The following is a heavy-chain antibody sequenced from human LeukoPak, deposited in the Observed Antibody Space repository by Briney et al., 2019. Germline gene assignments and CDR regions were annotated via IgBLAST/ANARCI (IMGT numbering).Heavy chain of an antibody. D-gene: IGHD3-10*01. CDR3: ARISVIRGLSSFDS. CDR2: ISSTSSHI. Sequence: GGSLRLSCAASGFTFSRYSMNWVRQAPGKGLEWVSSISSTSSHIYYADSMKGRFTISRENAKNSLYLQMNSLTPEDTAVYYCARISVIRGLSSFDSWGQGTLVTVSS. J-gene: IGHJ4*02. CDR1: GFTFSRYS. V-gene: IGHV3-21*01.